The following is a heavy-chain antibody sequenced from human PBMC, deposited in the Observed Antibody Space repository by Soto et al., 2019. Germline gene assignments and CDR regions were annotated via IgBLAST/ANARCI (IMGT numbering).Heavy chain of an antibody. J-gene: IGHJ4*02. Sequence: SETLSLSCTVSVGSINTFYWSWVRQPAGKGLEWIGRIFSSGSTSFNPSLESRVAMSVDTSKNHFSLNLSSVTAADMAVYYCAREGSYSAYNFAHGIQLWSFDFWGQGALVTVSS. CDR2: IFSSGST. V-gene: IGHV4-4*07. D-gene: IGHD5-12*01. CDR1: VGSINTFY. CDR3: AREGSYSAYNFAHGIQLWSFDF.